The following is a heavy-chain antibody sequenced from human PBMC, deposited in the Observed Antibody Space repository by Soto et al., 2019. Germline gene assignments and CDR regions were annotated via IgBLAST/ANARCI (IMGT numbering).Heavy chain of an antibody. CDR1: GGTFSSYA. CDR2: IIPIFGTA. J-gene: IGHJ6*02. V-gene: IGHV1-69*13. D-gene: IGHD3-3*01. CDR3: ASTLHYDFWSGYKYYYYGMDV. Sequence: SVKVSCKASGGTFSSYAISWVRQAPGQRHEWMGGIIPIFGTANYAQKFQGRVTITADESTSTAYMELSSLRSEDTAVYYCASTLHYDFWSGYKYYYYGMDVWGQGTTVTVSS.